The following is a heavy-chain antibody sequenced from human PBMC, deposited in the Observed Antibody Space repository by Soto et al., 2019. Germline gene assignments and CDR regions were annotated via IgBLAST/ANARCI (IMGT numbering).Heavy chain of an antibody. CDR2: IFTSGST. Sequence: QVQLQESGPGLVKPSETLSLTCTVPGDSVSSDHYSWIRQPAGTGLEWIGRIFTSGSTNYNPSLKSRVTMSIDRSKNQFSLRLSSVTAADTAVYYCAREARGGFSGIFDYWGQGNLVTVSS. D-gene: IGHD1-26*01. CDR3: AREARGGFSGIFDY. V-gene: IGHV4-4*07. CDR1: GDSVSSDH. J-gene: IGHJ4*02.